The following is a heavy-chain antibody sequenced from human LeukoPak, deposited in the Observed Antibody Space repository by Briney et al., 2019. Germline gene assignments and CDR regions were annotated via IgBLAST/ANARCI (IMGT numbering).Heavy chain of an antibody. D-gene: IGHD3-10*01. CDR3: ARDGFGELLYGFDY. CDR2: IWYDGSNK. CDR1: GLTFSGYD. V-gene: IGHV3-33*08. Sequence: GGSLRLSCAASGLTFSGYDMHWVRQAPGKGLEWVAVIWYDGSNKYYADSVKGRFTISRDNSKNTLYLQMNSLRAEDTAVYYCARDGFGELLYGFDYWGQGTVVTVSS. J-gene: IGHJ4*02.